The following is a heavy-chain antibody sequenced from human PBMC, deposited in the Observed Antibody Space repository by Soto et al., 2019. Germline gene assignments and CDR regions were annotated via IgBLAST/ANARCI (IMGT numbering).Heavy chain of an antibody. J-gene: IGHJ4*02. Sequence: EVQLLESGGELVQPGGSLRLSCVASGFTFSRSAMTWVRQAPGQGLEWVSGISDDGGATYYADSVKGRFTISRDTSENTLFLLMNSLRAEDTAVYYCAHGKGNDSSGYYHPVADYWGQGTLVTVSS. D-gene: IGHD3-22*01. V-gene: IGHV3-23*01. CDR3: AHGKGNDSSGYYHPVADY. CDR1: GFTFSRSA. CDR2: ISDDGGAT.